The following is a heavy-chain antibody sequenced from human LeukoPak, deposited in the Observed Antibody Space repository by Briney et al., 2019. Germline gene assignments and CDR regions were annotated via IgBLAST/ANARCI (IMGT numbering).Heavy chain of an antibody. Sequence: GGSLRLSCAASGFTFSSYWMHWVRQAPGKGLVWVSRINSDGSSTSHADSVKGRFTISRDNAKNTLYLQMNSLRAEDTAVYYCARASGGIAVAGIDYWGQGTLVTVSS. CDR2: INSDGSST. J-gene: IGHJ4*02. D-gene: IGHD6-19*01. CDR1: GFTFSSYW. V-gene: IGHV3-74*01. CDR3: ARASGGIAVAGIDY.